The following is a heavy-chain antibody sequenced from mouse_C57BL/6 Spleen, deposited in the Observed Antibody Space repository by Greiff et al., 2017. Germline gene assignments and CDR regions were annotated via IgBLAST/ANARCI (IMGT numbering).Heavy chain of an antibody. V-gene: IGHV5-4*03. CDR2: ISDGGSYT. CDR3: ARKGNWGYIDV. J-gene: IGHJ1*03. Sequence: EVKLVESGGGLVKPGGSLKLSCAASGFTFSSYAMSWVRQTPEKRLEWVATISDGGSYTYYPDNVKGRFTISRDNAKNNLYLQMSHLKSEDTAMYYCARKGNWGYIDVWGTGTTVTVSS. D-gene: IGHD4-1*01. CDR1: GFTFSSYA.